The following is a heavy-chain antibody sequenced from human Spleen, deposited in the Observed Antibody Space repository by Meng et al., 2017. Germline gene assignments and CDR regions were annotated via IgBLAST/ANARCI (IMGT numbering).Heavy chain of an antibody. CDR1: GFTVSSNY. V-gene: IGHV3-66*01. CDR3: AREGVEQQLVRSY. CDR2: IYSGGTT. D-gene: IGHD6-13*01. J-gene: IGHJ4*02. Sequence: EVQLVESGGGLGQPGGSLRRSCAASGFTVSSNYMSWVRQAPGKGLEWVSVIYSGGTTYYADSVKGRFTISRDNSKNTLYLQMNSLRAEDTAVYYCAREGVEQQLVRSYWGQGTLVTVSS.